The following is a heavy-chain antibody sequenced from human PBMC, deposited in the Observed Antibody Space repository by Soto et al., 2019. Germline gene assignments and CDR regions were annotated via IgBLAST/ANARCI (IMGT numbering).Heavy chain of an antibody. CDR1: GFTFSSYG. V-gene: IGHV3-33*01. J-gene: IGHJ3*02. D-gene: IGHD4-17*01. CDR2: IWYDGSNK. Sequence: QVQLVESGGGVVQPGRSLRLSCAASGFTFSSYGMHSVRQAPGKGLEWVAVIWYDGSNKYYADSVKGRFTISRDNSKNTLYLQMNSLRAEDTAVYYCARDNVEMAPPRLAFDIWGQGTMVTVSS. CDR3: ARDNVEMAPPRLAFDI.